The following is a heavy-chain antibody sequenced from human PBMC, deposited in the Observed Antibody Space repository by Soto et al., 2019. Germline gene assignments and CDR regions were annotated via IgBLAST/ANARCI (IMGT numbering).Heavy chain of an antibody. CDR2: INHSGST. CDR1: GGSFSGYY. V-gene: IGHV4-34*01. J-gene: IGHJ6*02. Sequence: TLSLTCAVYGGSFSGYYWSWIRQPPGKGLEWIGEINHSGSTNYNPSLKSRVTISVDTSKNQFSLKLSSVTAADTAVYYCARGPLGLLWFGAPPPVGGMDVWGQGTTVTVSS. CDR3: ARGPLGLLWFGAPPPVGGMDV. D-gene: IGHD3-10*01.